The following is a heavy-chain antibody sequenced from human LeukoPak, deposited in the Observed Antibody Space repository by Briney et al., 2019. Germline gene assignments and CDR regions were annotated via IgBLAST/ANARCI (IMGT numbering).Heavy chain of an antibody. D-gene: IGHD3-10*01. CDR3: ARVARGDYYYYYMDV. V-gene: IGHV3-30*02. J-gene: IGHJ6*03. Sequence: GGSLRLSCAASGFIFSSYGMHWVRQAPGKGLEWVAFIRFDGSNKYYADSVKGRFTISRDNSKNTLNLQMNSLRAEDTALYYCARVARGDYYYYYMDVWGKGTTVTVSS. CDR1: GFIFSSYG. CDR2: IRFDGSNK.